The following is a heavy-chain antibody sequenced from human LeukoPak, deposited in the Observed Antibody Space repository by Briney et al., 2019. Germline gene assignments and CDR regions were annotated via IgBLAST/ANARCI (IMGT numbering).Heavy chain of an antibody. CDR2: INHSGST. V-gene: IGHV4-34*01. Sequence: SETLSLTCAVYGGSFSGYYWSWIRQPPGKVLEWIGEINHSGSTNYNPSLKSRVTISVDTSKNQFSLKLSSVTAADTAVYYCARRETYSSSSSGKRNWFDPWGQGTLVTVSS. CDR3: ARRETYSSSSSGKRNWFDP. J-gene: IGHJ5*02. D-gene: IGHD6-13*01. CDR1: GGSFSGYY.